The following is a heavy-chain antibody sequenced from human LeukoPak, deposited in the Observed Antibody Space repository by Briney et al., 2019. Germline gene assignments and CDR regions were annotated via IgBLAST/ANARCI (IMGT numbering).Heavy chain of an antibody. J-gene: IGHJ6*03. CDR1: GYTFTSYD. Sequence: ASVKVSCKASGYTFTSYDINWVRQATGQGLEWMGWMNPNSGNTGYAQKFQGRVTITRNTSISTAYMELSSLRSEDTAVYYRARGRFDCSGGSCYQDLYYYYMDVWGKGTTVTVSS. V-gene: IGHV1-8*03. CDR3: ARGRFDCSGGSCYQDLYYYYMDV. CDR2: MNPNSGNT. D-gene: IGHD2-15*01.